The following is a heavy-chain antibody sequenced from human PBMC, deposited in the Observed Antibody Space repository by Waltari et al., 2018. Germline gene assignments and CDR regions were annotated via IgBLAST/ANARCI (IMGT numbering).Heavy chain of an antibody. Sequence: EVQLVQSGGALVQPGGSLRLSCAASGIPFNTYSMAWVRQAPGKGLEWFSYITSRSSTIYYADSVRGRFTTSRDNAKNSLYLQMNSLRVEDTAVYYCARVGGAALTKGFDYWGQGTLVTVAS. CDR2: ITSRSSTI. CDR1: GIPFNTYS. V-gene: IGHV3-48*01. CDR3: ARVGGAALTKGFDY. J-gene: IGHJ4*02. D-gene: IGHD3-10*01.